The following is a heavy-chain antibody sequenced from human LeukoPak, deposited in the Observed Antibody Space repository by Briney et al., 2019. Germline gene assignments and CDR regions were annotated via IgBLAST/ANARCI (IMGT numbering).Heavy chain of an antibody. CDR2: ISSSGSTI. J-gene: IGHJ6*03. Sequence: GGSLRLSCAASGFTFSSYEMNWVRQAPGKGLEWVSYISSSGSTIYYADSVKGRFTISRDNAKNSLYLQMNSLRAEDTALYYCAKAAGYYFYYYMDVWGKGTPVTVSS. CDR1: GFTFSSYE. CDR3: AKAAGYYFYYYMDV. D-gene: IGHD3-10*01. V-gene: IGHV3-48*03.